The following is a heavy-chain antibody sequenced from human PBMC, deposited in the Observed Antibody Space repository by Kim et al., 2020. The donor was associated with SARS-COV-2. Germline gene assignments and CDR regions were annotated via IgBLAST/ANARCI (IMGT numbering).Heavy chain of an antibody. J-gene: IGHJ6*02. CDR3: ARKAYTDYYYYGMDV. D-gene: IGHD2-2*02. Sequence: PSLKSRGTISVDTSKNQFSRKLSSVTAADTAVYYCARKAYTDYYYYGMDVWGQGTTVTVSS. V-gene: IGHV4-59*01.